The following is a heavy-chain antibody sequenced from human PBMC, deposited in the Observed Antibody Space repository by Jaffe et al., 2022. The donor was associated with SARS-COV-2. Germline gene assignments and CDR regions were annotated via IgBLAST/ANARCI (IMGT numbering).Heavy chain of an antibody. Sequence: EVQLVESGGGLVQPGRSLRLSCAASGFTFDDYAMHWVRQAPGKGLEWVSGISWNSGSIGYADSVKGRFTISRDNAKNSLYLQMNSLRAEDTALYYCAKGGLWFGESGSRANYYYYGMDVWGQGTTVTVSS. CDR1: GFTFDDYA. J-gene: IGHJ6*02. CDR3: AKGGLWFGESGSRANYYYYGMDV. V-gene: IGHV3-9*01. D-gene: IGHD3-10*01. CDR2: ISWNSGSI.